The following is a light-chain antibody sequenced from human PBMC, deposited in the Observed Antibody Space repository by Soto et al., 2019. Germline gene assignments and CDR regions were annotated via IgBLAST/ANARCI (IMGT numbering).Light chain of an antibody. CDR1: HSVSNSD. J-gene: IGKJ4*02. CDR2: GAS. V-gene: IGKV3-20*01. CDR3: QQSGTSPLT. Sequence: DIVLTQYPGTLSLSPGERATLSCRASHSVSNSDLAWYQQKPGQAPRLLIYGASNRSTGIPDRFSGSGSATDFTLTISRLLPEDFAVYFCQQSGTSPLTVGGGTKVELK.